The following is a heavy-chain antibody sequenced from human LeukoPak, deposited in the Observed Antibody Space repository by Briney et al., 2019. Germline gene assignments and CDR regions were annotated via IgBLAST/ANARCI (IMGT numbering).Heavy chain of an antibody. CDR3: ARHGCSSTSCPFRH. V-gene: IGHV4-59*08. J-gene: IGHJ1*01. D-gene: IGHD2-2*01. Sequence: SETLSLTCTVSGGSISSYDWSWIRQPPGKGLEWIGYIYYSGSTNYNPSLKSRVTISVDTSKNQFSLKLSSVTAGDTAVYYCARHGCSSTSCPFRHWGQGTLVPVS. CDR1: GGSISSYD. CDR2: IYYSGST.